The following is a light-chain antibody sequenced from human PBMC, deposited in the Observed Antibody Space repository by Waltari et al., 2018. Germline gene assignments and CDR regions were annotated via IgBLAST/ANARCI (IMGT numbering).Light chain of an antibody. Sequence: DIVMTQSPDSLSVSLGERATINYKSSQSVLYTSNYHNYLAWYQQKPGQPPKLLLYWASTRESGVPDRFSGSGSGTDFTLSISTLQAEDVAVYYCQQYYSAPYTFGQGTRLEIK. V-gene: IGKV4-1*01. CDR2: WAS. CDR1: QSVLYTSNYHNY. J-gene: IGKJ2*01. CDR3: QQYYSAPYT.